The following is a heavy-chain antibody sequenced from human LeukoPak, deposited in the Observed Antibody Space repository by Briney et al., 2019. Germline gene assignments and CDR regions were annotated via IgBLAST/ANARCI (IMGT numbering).Heavy chain of an antibody. V-gene: IGHV4-34*01. D-gene: IGHD3-3*01. Sequence: SETLSLTCAVYGGSFSGYYWSWIRQPPGKGLEWIGEINHSGSTNYNPSLKSRVTISVDMSKNQFSLKLSSVTAADTAVYYCARGQSNFWSGYPPHFDYWGQGTLVTVSS. CDR3: ARGQSNFWSGYPPHFDY. J-gene: IGHJ4*02. CDR1: GGSFSGYY. CDR2: INHSGST.